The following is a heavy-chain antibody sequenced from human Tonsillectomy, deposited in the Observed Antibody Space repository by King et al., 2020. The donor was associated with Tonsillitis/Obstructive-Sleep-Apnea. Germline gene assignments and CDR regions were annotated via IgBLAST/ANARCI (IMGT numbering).Heavy chain of an antibody. CDR1: GFTFSRYA. CDR2: LTGSADST. J-gene: IGHJ4*02. V-gene: IGHV3-23*04. CDR3: AKDRSYDFWSGYYVGDY. D-gene: IGHD3-3*01. Sequence: EVQLVEPGGGLVQPGGSLRLSCAASGFTFSRYAMSWVRQAPGKGLEWVSSLTGSADSTYYADSVKGRFTISRDNSKNTLYLQMNSLRAEDTAVYYCAKDRSYDFWSGYYVGDYWGQGTLVTVSS.